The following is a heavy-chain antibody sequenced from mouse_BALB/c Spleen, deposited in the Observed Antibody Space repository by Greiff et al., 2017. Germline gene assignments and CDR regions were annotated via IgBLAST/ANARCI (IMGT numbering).Heavy chain of an antibody. CDR1: GYTFTSYW. V-gene: IGHV1-7*01. Sequence: QVQLKESGAELAKPGASVKMSCKASGYTFTSYWMHWVKQRPGQGLEWIGYINPSTGYTEYNQKFKDKATLTADKSSSTAYMQLSSLTSEDSAVYYCARRPWDGVDYWGQGTTLTVSS. CDR2: INPSTGYT. CDR3: ARRPWDGVDY. D-gene: IGHD4-1*01. J-gene: IGHJ2*01.